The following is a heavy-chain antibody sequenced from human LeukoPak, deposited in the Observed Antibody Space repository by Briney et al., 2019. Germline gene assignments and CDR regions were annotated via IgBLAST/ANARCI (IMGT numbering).Heavy chain of an antibody. Sequence: SETLSLTCTVSGGSISSGGYYWSWTRQHPGKGLEWIGYIYYSGSTYYNPSLKSRVTISVDTSKNQFSLKLSSVTAADTAVYYCARSNSSSGYYLDYWGQGTLVTVSS. CDR2: IYYSGST. J-gene: IGHJ4*02. D-gene: IGHD3-22*01. CDR3: ARSNSSSGYYLDY. CDR1: GGSISSGGYY. V-gene: IGHV4-31*03.